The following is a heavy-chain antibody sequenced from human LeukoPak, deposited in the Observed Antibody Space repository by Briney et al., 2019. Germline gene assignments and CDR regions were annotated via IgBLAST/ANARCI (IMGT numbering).Heavy chain of an antibody. CDR1: GGSISSYY. D-gene: IGHD3-22*01. V-gene: IGHV4-4*09. CDR2: IYTSGST. CDR3: ATFYYDSSGYRD. Sequence: SETLSLTCTVSGGSISSYYWSWSRQPPGKGLEWIGYIYTSGSTNYNHSLKSRVTISIDMAKNQVSLKLSSVTAADTAVYYCATFYYDSSGYRDWGQGTLVTVSS. J-gene: IGHJ4*02.